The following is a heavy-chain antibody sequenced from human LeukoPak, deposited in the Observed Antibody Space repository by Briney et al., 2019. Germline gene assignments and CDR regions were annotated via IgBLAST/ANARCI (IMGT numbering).Heavy chain of an antibody. V-gene: IGHV4-61*08. J-gene: IGHJ4*02. CDR2: IYYSGST. Sequence: SQTPSLTCTVSGGSISSGGYYWSWIRQPPGKGLEWIGYIYYSGSTNYNPSLKSRVTISVDTSKNQFSLKLSSVTAADTAVYYCARGPPVVVITEYYFDYWGQGTLVTVSS. CDR1: GGSISSGGYY. CDR3: ARGPPVVVITEYYFDY. D-gene: IGHD3-22*01.